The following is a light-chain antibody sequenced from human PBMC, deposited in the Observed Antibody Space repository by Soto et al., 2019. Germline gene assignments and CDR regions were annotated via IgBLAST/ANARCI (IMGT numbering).Light chain of an antibody. V-gene: IGKV3D-20*02. Sequence: DIVLTQSPGTLSLSPGETATLSCRASQSFXSDYLAWFQQRPGQAPRLLXFDTSRRASDIPDRLSGSGSGTDFTPASRRLEHDDAAAYYCQQRHSGPRTFGQGTKVEI. J-gene: IGKJ1*01. CDR1: QSFXSDY. CDR3: QQRHSGPRT. CDR2: DTS.